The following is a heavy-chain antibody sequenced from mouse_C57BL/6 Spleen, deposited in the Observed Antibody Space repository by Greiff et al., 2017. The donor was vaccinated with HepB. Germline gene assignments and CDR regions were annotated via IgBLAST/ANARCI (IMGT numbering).Heavy chain of an antibody. J-gene: IGHJ4*01. CDR2: IEPYDSYT. V-gene: IGHV1-50*01. CDR3: ARQYGNLLYAMDY. CDR1: GYTFTSYW. D-gene: IGHD2-10*02. Sequence: QVQLQQPGAELVKPGASVKLSCKASGYTFTSYWMQWVNQRPGQGLAWIGEIEPYDSYTNYNQKFKGKATLTVDTSSSTAYMQLSSRTSEDAAVYYCARQYGNLLYAMDYWGQGTSVTVSS.